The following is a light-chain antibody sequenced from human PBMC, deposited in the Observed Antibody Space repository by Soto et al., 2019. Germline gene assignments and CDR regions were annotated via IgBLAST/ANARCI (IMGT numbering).Light chain of an antibody. V-gene: IGKV1-33*01. CDR1: QDITNN. J-gene: IGKJ2*01. Sequence: DIQMTQSPSSLSASVGDRVTITCQASQDITNNLNWYQQKPEQAPNLLIYDASNLETGVPSRFSGSGCGTDFTFTISSMQPEDFAIYYCQHDHNYWYTFGQGTNLEI. CDR2: DAS. CDR3: QHDHNYWYT.